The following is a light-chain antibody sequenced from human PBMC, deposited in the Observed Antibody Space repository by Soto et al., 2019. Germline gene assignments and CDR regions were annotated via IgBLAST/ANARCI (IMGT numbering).Light chain of an antibody. CDR1: QSIDSW. Sequence: DIQMTQSPSTLSASVGDRVTITCRASQSIDSWLAWYQQKPGKAPKLLIYKASSLESGVPSRFSGSGSGTEFTLTISSLQPDDFATYYCQQYNGYPWTVGQGTKVDIK. CDR2: KAS. V-gene: IGKV1-5*03. J-gene: IGKJ1*01. CDR3: QQYNGYPWT.